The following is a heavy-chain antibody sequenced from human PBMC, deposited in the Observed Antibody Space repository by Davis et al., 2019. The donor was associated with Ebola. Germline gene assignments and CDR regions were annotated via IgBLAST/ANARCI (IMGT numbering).Heavy chain of an antibody. Sequence: PSETLSLTCVMSGGSFSGYYWNWIRQPPGKGLEWIGEINHIGITKYNSSLKGRVTISEDTSKSQFSLRLSSVTAADTAVYYCARRRALYYYAMDVWGQGTTVTVSS. V-gene: IGHV4-34*01. CDR2: INHIGIT. CDR3: ARRRALYYYAMDV. CDR1: GGSFSGYY. J-gene: IGHJ6*01.